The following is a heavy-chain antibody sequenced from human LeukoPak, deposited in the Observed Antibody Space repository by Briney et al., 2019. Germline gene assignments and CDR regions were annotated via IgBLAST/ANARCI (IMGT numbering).Heavy chain of an antibody. Sequence: SETLSLTCTVSGGSISSSSCYWGWIRQPPGKGLEWIGSIYYSGSTYYNPSLKSRVTISVDTSKNQFSLKLSSVTAADTAIYYCAKHYMGSSYNHGLDCWGQGTLVTVSS. CDR2: IYYSGST. J-gene: IGHJ4*02. CDR1: GGSISSSSCY. V-gene: IGHV4-39*01. D-gene: IGHD3-10*01. CDR3: AKHYMGSSYNHGLDC.